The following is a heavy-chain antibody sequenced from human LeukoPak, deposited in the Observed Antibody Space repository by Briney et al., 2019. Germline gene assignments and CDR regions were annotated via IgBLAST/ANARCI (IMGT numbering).Heavy chain of an antibody. CDR2: INHSGNT. CDR1: GETFSGYD. V-gene: IGHV4-34*01. CDR3: ARDHWGFGY. Sequence: SETLSLTCAVYGETFSGYDWTWIRQPPGKGLEWIGEINHSGNTNYNPSLKSRVTLSVDTSKNQFSLKLNSVTAADTAVYYCARDHWGFGYWGQGTLVSVSS. D-gene: IGHD7-27*01. J-gene: IGHJ4*02.